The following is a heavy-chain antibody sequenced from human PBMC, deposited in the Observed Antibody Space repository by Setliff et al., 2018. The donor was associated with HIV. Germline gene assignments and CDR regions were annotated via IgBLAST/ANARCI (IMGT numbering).Heavy chain of an antibody. Sequence: ASVKVSCKASGGTFSSYAISWVRQAPGQGLEWMGGIIPIFGTANYTQKFQGRVTITADESTSTAYMELSSLRSEDTAVYYCARAGASSGWYGWYFDYWGQGTLVTVSS. J-gene: IGHJ4*02. CDR1: GGTFSSYA. CDR3: ARAGASSGWYGWYFDY. D-gene: IGHD6-19*01. CDR2: IIPIFGTA. V-gene: IGHV1-69*13.